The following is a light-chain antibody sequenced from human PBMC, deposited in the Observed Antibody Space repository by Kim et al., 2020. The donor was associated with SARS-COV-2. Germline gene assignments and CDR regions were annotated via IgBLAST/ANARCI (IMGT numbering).Light chain of an antibody. Sequence: SYELTQPPSVSVSPGQTASITCSGDKLGDKYACWYQQKPGQSPVLVIYQDSKRPSGIPERFSGSNSGNTATLTISGTQAMDAADYYCQAWDSSTAVFGGGTKLTVL. CDR3: QAWDSSTAV. J-gene: IGLJ3*02. CDR1: KLGDKY. V-gene: IGLV3-1*01. CDR2: QDS.